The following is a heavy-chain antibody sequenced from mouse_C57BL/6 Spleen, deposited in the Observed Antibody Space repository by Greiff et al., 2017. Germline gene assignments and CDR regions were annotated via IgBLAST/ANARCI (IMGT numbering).Heavy chain of an antibody. CDR3: ARDYCGSSYGY. D-gene: IGHD1-1*01. Sequence: QVQLQQSGAELVKPGASVKISCKASGYAFSSYWMNWVKQRPGKGLEWIGQIYPGDGDTNYNGKFKGKATVTADKSSSTAYMQLSSLTSEDSAVYFCARDYCGSSYGYWGQGTTLTVSS. J-gene: IGHJ2*01. V-gene: IGHV1-80*01. CDR1: GYAFSSYW. CDR2: IYPGDGDT.